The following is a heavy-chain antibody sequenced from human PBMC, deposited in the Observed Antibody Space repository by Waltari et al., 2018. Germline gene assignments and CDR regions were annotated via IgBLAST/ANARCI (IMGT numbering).Heavy chain of an antibody. J-gene: IGHJ3*02. CDR1: GGSISSSSYY. D-gene: IGHD5-12*01. V-gene: IGHV4-39*01. CDR2: IYYSGCT. CDR3: ARDEGGVATRGAFDI. Sequence: QLQLQESGPGLVKPSETLSLTCTVSGGSISSSSYYWGWIRQPPGKGLEWIGSIYYSGCTYCNPSLRSRVTIAVDTSKNQFSLKLSSVTAADTAVYYCARDEGGVATRGAFDIWGQGTMVTVSS.